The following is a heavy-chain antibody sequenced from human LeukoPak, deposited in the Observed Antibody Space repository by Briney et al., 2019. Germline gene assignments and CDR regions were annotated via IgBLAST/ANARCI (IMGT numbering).Heavy chain of an antibody. J-gene: IGHJ5*02. CDR1: GYTFTVYY. V-gene: IGHV1-2*02. CDR2: INPNSGGT. Sequence: GASVKVSCTASGYTFTVYYMHWVRQAPGQGREGMGWINPNSGGTNYAQKFQGRVTMTSDTSISTAYMELSRLRSDDTAVYYCARDRITMVRGVRNWFDPWGQGTLVTVSS. CDR3: ARDRITMVRGVRNWFDP. D-gene: IGHD3-10*01.